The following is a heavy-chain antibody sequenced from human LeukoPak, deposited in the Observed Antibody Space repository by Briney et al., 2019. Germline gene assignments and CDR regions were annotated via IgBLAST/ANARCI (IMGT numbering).Heavy chain of an antibody. V-gene: IGHV3-11*06. D-gene: IGHD3-3*02. J-gene: IGHJ4*01. CDR2: ISRCSSFI. Sequence: PVGTLRLSCAASGFTFSDYYMSWIRQAPGKGLKWGSYISRCSSFIKYADPVKGCYTISRDNAKDSLYLQLYSLRAEDRAVHYCATHCWSGYSPFD. CDR1: GFTFSDYY. CDR3: ATHCWSGYSPFD.